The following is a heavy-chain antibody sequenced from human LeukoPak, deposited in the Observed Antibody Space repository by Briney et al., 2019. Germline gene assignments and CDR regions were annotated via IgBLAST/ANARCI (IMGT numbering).Heavy chain of an antibody. V-gene: IGHV5-51*01. D-gene: IGHD1-26*01. J-gene: IGHJ6*02. CDR1: GYSFTSYW. Sequence: GVSLKISCKGSGYSFTSYWIGWVRQMPGKGLEWMGIIYPGDSDTRYSPSFQGQVTISADKSISTAYLQWSSLKASDTAMYYCARSSGSYGYYYGMDVWGQGTTVTVSS. CDR3: ARSSGSYGYYYGMDV. CDR2: IYPGDSDT.